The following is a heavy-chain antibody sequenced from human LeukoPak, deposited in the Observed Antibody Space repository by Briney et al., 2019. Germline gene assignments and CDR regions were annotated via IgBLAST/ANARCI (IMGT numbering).Heavy chain of an antibody. CDR2: INNDGSST. CDR3: ARVARGDYYYYYMDV. Sequence: SGGSLRLSCGASGFTFSSYWMHWVRQAPGKGLVWVSRINNDGSSTSYADPVQGRFTISRDNAKNTLYLQMNSLRAEDTALYYCARVARGDYYYYYMDVWGKGTTVTVSS. D-gene: IGHD3-10*01. V-gene: IGHV3-74*01. J-gene: IGHJ6*03. CDR1: GFTFSSYW.